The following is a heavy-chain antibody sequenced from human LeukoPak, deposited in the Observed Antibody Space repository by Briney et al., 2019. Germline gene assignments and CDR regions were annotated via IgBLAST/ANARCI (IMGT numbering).Heavy chain of an antibody. V-gene: IGHV4-34*01. CDR1: GGSFSGYY. CDR3: AGMIVVVSAIPRYYGMDV. CDR2: INHSGST. Sequence: PSETLSLTCAVYGGSFSGYYWSWIRQPPGKGLEWIGEINHSGSTNYNPSFKSRVTISVDTSKNQFSLKLSSVTAADTAVYYCAGMIVVVSAIPRYYGMDVWGQGTTVTVSS. D-gene: IGHD3-22*01. J-gene: IGHJ6*02.